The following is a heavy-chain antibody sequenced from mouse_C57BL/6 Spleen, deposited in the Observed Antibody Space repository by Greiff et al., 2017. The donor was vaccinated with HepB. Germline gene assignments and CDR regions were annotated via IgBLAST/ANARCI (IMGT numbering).Heavy chain of an antibody. CDR1: GFNIKDDY. CDR2: IDPENGDA. J-gene: IGHJ4*01. D-gene: IGHD2-10*02. CDR3: TGYGNWRYYAMDY. Sequence: EVQLQQSGAELVRPGASVKLSCTASGFNIKDDYMHWVKQRPEQGLEWIGWIDPENGDAEYASKFQGKATITADTSSNTAYLQLSSLTSEDTAVYYCTGYGNWRYYAMDYWGQGTSVTVSA. V-gene: IGHV14-4*01.